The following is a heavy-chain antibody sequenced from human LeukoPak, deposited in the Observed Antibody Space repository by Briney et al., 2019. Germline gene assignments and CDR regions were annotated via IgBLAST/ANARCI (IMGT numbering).Heavy chain of an antibody. CDR3: EKSDPKAYYDFWSGYYVFDY. CDR2: ISGSGGST. J-gene: IGHJ4*02. V-gene: IGHV3-23*01. CDR1: GFTFSSYA. Sequence: GGSLRLSCAASGFTFSSYAMSWVRQAPGKGLEWVSAISGSGGSTYYADSVKGRFTISRDNSKNTLYLQMNSLRAEDTAVYYCEKSDPKAYYDFWSGYYVFDYWGQGTLVTVSS. D-gene: IGHD3-3*01.